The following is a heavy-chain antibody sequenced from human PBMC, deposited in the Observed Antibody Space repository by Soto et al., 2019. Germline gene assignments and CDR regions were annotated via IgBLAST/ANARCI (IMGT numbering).Heavy chain of an antibody. CDR3: ARGPLSTYSADLR. Sequence: ASVKVSCKACGYTFTSYAMNWVRQAPGQRLEWMGWINGGNGDTKYSQRFQDRVTITRDTSANTVYMELSSLTSEDTAIYYCARGPLSTYSADLRWGRGTPVSVSS. CDR2: INGGNGDT. V-gene: IGHV1-3*01. J-gene: IGHJ4*02. D-gene: IGHD3-16*01. CDR1: GYTFTSYA.